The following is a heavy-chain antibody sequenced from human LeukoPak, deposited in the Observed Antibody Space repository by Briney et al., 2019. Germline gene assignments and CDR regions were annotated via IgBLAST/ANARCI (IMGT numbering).Heavy chain of an antibody. J-gene: IGHJ5*02. CDR3: ASALVYGDYVPWFDP. D-gene: IGHD4-17*01. V-gene: IGHV1-2*02. CDR2: INPNSGGT. CDR1: GYTFTSYY. Sequence: GASVKVSCKASGYTFTSYYMHWVRQAPEQGLEWMGWINPNSGGTNYAQKFQGRVTMTRDTSISTAYMELSRLRSDDTAVYYCASALVYGDYVPWFDPWGQGTLVTVSS.